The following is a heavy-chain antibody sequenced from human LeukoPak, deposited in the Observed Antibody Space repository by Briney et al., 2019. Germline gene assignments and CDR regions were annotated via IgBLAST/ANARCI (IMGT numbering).Heavy chain of an antibody. CDR3: ARDFDY. J-gene: IGHJ4*02. V-gene: IGHV3-48*04. CDR1: EFTFRRNS. Sequence: GGSLRLSCAASEFTFRRNSIHWVRQAPGKGLEWVSYISSSGSTIYYADSVKGRFTISRDNAKNSLYLQMNSLRAEDTAVHYCARDFDYWGQGTLVTVSS. CDR2: ISSSGSTI.